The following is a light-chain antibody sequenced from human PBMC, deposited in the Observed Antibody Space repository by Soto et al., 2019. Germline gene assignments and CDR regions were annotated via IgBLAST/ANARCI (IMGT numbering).Light chain of an antibody. Sequence: QSVPTQPASVSGSPGQSITISCTGTSSDVGGYNYVSWYQQHPGKAPKLMIYEVSNRPSGVSNRFSGSKSGNTASLTISGLQAEDEADYYCSSYTSSSTSRVFGGGTKLTVL. J-gene: IGLJ2*01. CDR2: EVS. V-gene: IGLV2-14*01. CDR1: SSDVGGYNY. CDR3: SSYTSSSTSRV.